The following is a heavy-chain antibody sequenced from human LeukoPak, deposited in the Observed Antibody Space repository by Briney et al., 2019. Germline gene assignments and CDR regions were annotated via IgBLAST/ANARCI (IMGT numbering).Heavy chain of an antibody. CDR2: INPSGGST. Sequence: SVKVSCKASGYTLTSYYLHWVRQAPGRGLEWMAIINPSGGSTSHAQKFQGRVTITRDTSASTVYMELSSLRSEDTAVYYCASVYKYGMDVWGQGTTVTVSS. V-gene: IGHV1-46*01. J-gene: IGHJ6*02. CDR1: GYTLTSYY. CDR3: ASVYKYGMDV.